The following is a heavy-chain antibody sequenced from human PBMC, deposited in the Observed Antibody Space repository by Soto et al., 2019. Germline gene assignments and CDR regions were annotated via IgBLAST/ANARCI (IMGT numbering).Heavy chain of an antibody. J-gene: IGHJ3*02. V-gene: IGHV1-8*01. CDR3: ARELKGEVGATRRGYDAFDI. CDR2: MNPNNGNT. CDR1: GYIFTSSD. Sequence: ASVKVSCKASGYIFTSSDINWVRQASGQGLEWMGWMNPNNGNTGYAQRFQGRVTITRNKSISTAYMELSSLRSEDTAVYYCARELKGEVGATRRGYDAFDIWGQGTMVTVSS. D-gene: IGHD1-26*01.